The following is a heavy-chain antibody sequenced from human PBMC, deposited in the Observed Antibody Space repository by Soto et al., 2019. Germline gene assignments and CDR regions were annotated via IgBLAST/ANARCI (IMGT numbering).Heavy chain of an antibody. V-gene: IGHV3-30-3*01. J-gene: IGHJ6*02. D-gene: IGHD2-15*01. CDR3: SRGDREDTAVVIGARPGEYGMDV. CDR1: GFTFSIYA. Sequence: QVQLMESGGGVVQPGRSLRLSCAASGFTFSIYAMHWVRQAPGKGLEWVAVISYDGARKAYTNSVEGRFTISRDTSKNTLYLQMNSLRVEDTAAYYCSRGDREDTAVVIGARPGEYGMDVWGQGTTVTVSS. CDR2: ISYDGARK.